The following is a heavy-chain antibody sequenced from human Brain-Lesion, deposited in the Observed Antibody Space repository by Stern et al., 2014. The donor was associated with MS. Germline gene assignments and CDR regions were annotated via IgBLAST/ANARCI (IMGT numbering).Heavy chain of an antibody. J-gene: IGHJ6*02. CDR1: GYIFTGYY. CDR3: ARDQRGITIFGVVTDYYYLGMDV. D-gene: IGHD3-3*01. CDR2: INPNTGGT. Sequence: QLVQSGAEVKKPGASVKVSCKTSGYIFTGYYIHWVRQAPGQRLASMAWINPNTGGTKYAQKFQGRVTMSRDTSISTAYVELSSLTSDDTAVYYCARDQRGITIFGVVTDYYYLGMDVWGQGTTVTVSS. V-gene: IGHV1-2*02.